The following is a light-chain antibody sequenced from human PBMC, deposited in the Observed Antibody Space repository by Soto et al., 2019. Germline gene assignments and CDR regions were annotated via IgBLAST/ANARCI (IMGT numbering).Light chain of an antibody. V-gene: IGLV1-36*01. CDR3: AAWDDRLSDLL. CDR1: SSNIGNNA. J-gene: IGLJ2*01. CDR2: YDD. Sequence: QSVLTQPPSVSEAPRQRVTISCSGSSSNIGNNAVNWYQQLPGKAPKLLIYYDDLLPSGVSDRFSGSKSGTSASLAISGLQSEDEADYYCAAWDDRLSDLLFGGGTKLTVL.